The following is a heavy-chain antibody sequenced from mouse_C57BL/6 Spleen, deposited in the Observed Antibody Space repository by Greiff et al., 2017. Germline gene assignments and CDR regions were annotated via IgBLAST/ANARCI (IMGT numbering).Heavy chain of an antibody. J-gene: IGHJ4*01. V-gene: IGHV5-6*01. CDR1: GFTFSSYG. CDR3: ARQALAMDY. CDR2: ISSGGSYT. Sequence: EVKLVESGGDLVKPGGSLKLSCAASGFTFSSYGMSWVRQTPGKRLEWVATISSGGSYTYYPDSVKGRFTISRDNAKNTLYLQMCSLKSEDTAMYYCARQALAMDYWGQGTSVTVSS.